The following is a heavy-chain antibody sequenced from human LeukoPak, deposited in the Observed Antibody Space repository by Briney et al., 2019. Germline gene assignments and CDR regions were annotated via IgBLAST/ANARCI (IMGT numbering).Heavy chain of an antibody. CDR3: ARDGYYYGSGPGNYYYGMDV. D-gene: IGHD3-10*01. CDR1: GFTFDDYA. Sequence: GGSLRLSCAASGFTFDDYAMHWVRQAPGKALEWVSGICWNSGGIVYADSAKGRFTISRDNAKNSLYLQMNSLRDEDTAVYYCARDGYYYGSGPGNYYYGMDVWGQGTTVTVSS. CDR2: ICWNSGGI. J-gene: IGHJ6*02. V-gene: IGHV3-9*01.